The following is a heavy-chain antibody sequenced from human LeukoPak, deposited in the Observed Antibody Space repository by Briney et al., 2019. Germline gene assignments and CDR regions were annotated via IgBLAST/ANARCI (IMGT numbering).Heavy chain of an antibody. CDR3: AKDPKKGYGDYSFDP. Sequence: GGSLRLSCAASGFTFSSYGMHWVRQAPGKGLEWVAVIWYDGSNKYYADSVKGRFTISRDNSKNTLYLQMNSLRAEDTAVYYCAKDPKKGYGDYSFDPWGQGTLVTVSS. D-gene: IGHD4-17*01. CDR1: GFTFSSYG. CDR2: IWYDGSNK. V-gene: IGHV3-33*06. J-gene: IGHJ5*02.